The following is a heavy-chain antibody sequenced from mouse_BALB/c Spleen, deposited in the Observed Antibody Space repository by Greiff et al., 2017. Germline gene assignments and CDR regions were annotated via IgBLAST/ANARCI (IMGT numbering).Heavy chain of an antibody. V-gene: IGHV5-6*01. J-gene: IGHJ2*01. CDR3: AREGKRYFDY. D-gene: IGHD2-1*01. CDR1: GFTFSSYG. Sequence: EVQGVESGGDLVKPGGSLKLSCAASGFTFSSYGMSWVRQTPDKRLEWVATISSGGSYTYYPDSVKGRFTISRDNAKNTLYLQMSSLKSEDTAMYYCAREGKRYFDYWGQGTTLTVSS. CDR2: ISSGGSYT.